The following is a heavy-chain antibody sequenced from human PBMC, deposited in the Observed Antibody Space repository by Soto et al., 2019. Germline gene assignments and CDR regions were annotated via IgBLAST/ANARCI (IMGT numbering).Heavy chain of an antibody. J-gene: IGHJ6*02. Sequence: ESSGKVSGNASGCTFSGYAISWVRQAPGEGVEWMGGIIPIFGTANYAQKFQGRVTITADESTSKAYMELSSLRSEDTAVYYCAAEGDTDTAMVGTKDYYYYGMDVWGQGTTVTVSS. V-gene: IGHV1-69*13. CDR1: GCTFSGYA. CDR2: IIPIFGTA. D-gene: IGHD5-18*01. CDR3: AAEGDTDTAMVGTKDYYYYGMDV.